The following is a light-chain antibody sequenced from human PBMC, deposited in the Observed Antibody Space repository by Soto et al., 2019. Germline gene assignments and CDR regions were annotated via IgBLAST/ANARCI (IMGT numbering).Light chain of an antibody. Sequence: EIVLTQSPGTLSLSPGERATLSCRASQSVRSTLLAWYQHKPGQAPRLLIYGASTRATGIPARFSGSGSGTDFTLTISRLEPEDFAVYYCQQYGSSPHTFGGGTKVDIK. CDR3: QQYGSSPHT. CDR2: GAS. CDR1: QSVRSTL. V-gene: IGKV3-20*01. J-gene: IGKJ4*01.